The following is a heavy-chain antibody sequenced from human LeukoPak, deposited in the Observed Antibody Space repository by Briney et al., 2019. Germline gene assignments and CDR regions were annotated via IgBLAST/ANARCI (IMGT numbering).Heavy chain of an antibody. Sequence: PGGSLRLSCAASGFTLSTYTMNWVRQAPGKGLEWVSSISSSSSYIYYADSVKGRFTISRDDAKNSLSLQMNSLRAEDTAVYYCARLREIPVFGVVTKSTSYFDYWGQGTLVTVSS. J-gene: IGHJ4*02. CDR1: GFTLSTYT. CDR2: ISSSSSYI. CDR3: ARLREIPVFGVVTKSTSYFDY. D-gene: IGHD3-3*01. V-gene: IGHV3-21*01.